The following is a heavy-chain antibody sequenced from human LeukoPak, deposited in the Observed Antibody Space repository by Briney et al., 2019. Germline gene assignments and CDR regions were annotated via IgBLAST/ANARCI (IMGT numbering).Heavy chain of an antibody. Sequence: GESLKISCKGSGYSFTSYWIGWVRQMPGKGLEWMGIIYPGDSDTRYSPSFQGQVPIPADKCISTAYMQWSSLKASDTAMYYCARPMTTVIYAPDYWGQGTLVTVSS. CDR1: GYSFTSYW. D-gene: IGHD4-17*01. V-gene: IGHV5-51*01. CDR3: ARPMTTVIYAPDY. J-gene: IGHJ4*02. CDR2: IYPGDSDT.